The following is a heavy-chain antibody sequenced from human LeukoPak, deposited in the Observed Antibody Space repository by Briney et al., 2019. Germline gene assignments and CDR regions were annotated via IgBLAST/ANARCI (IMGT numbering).Heavy chain of an antibody. Sequence: PGGSLRLSRAASGFTFSSYAMSWVRQAPGKGLEWVSSITGSSASTYYADSVKGRFTISRDNSKNTLYLQMNSLRAEDTAVYFCAKLDYYDTHWGQGTLVTVSS. CDR2: ITGSSAST. D-gene: IGHD3-22*01. V-gene: IGHV3-23*01. CDR1: GFTFSSYA. CDR3: AKLDYYDTH. J-gene: IGHJ4*02.